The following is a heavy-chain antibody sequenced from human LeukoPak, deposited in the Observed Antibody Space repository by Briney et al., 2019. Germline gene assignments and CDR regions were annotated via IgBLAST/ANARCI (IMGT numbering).Heavy chain of an antibody. CDR2: IYSSGST. J-gene: IGHJ3*01. V-gene: IGHV4-4*07. CDR3: AAGWGIDSFDF. CDR1: GGSISNYY. Sequence: SETLSLTCTVSGGSISNYYWSWIRQPAGKGLEWIGRIYSSGSTNYNPSLRSRVTMSVDTSKNQFSLKLTSVTAADTAVYFCAAGWGIDSFDFWGHGTMVIVSS. D-gene: IGHD6-19*01.